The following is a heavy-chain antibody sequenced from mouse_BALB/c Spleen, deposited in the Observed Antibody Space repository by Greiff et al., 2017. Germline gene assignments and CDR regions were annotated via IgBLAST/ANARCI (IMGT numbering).Heavy chain of an antibody. V-gene: IGHV1-5*01. CDR2: IYPGNSDT. D-gene: IGHD2-14*01. CDR3: TRRDRYDVAMDY. J-gene: IGHJ4*01. CDR1: GYSFTSYW. Sequence: EVQRVESGTVLARPGASVKMSCKASGYSFTSYWMHWVKQRPGQGLEWIGAIYPGNSDTSYNQKFKGKAKLTAVTSASTAYMELSSLTNEDSAVYYCTRRDRYDVAMDYWGQGTSVTVSS.